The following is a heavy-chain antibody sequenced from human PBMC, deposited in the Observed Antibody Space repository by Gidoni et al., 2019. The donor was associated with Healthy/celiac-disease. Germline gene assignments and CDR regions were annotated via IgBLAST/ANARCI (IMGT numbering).Heavy chain of an antibody. CDR2: IYYSVST. D-gene: IGHD6-13*01. V-gene: IGHV4-59*01. Sequence: QVQLQESGPGLVQPSETLSLTCTVSGGSISSYYWSWIRQPPGKGLEWIGYIYYSVSTNYNPSRKSRVTISVDTSKNQFSLKLSSVTAADTAVDYCARVIGSSWYKVDYWGQGTLVTVSS. CDR3: ARVIGSSWYKVDY. CDR1: GGSISSYY. J-gene: IGHJ4*02.